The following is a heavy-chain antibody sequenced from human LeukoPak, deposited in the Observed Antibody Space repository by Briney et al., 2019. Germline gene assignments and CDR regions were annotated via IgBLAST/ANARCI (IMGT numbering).Heavy chain of an antibody. V-gene: IGHV3-15*01. CDR3: TTDLRARYCRSTSCSIDY. D-gene: IGHD2-2*01. J-gene: IGHJ4*02. CDR2: IKSKTDGGTT. Sequence: GGSLRLSCAASGFTFSYAWMSGVPQAPGKGLEWVGRIKSKTDGGTTDYAAPVKGRFTISRDDSQNSLYVQKNSLKTEDTAVYHSTTDLRARYCRSTSCSIDYWGQGTLVTVSS. CDR1: GFTFSYAW.